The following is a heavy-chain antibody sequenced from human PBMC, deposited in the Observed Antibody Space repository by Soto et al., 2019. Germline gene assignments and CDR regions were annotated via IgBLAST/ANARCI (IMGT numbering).Heavy chain of an antibody. J-gene: IGHJ4*02. CDR1: GFTFSDYA. V-gene: IGHV3-30*03. D-gene: IGHD6-19*01. Sequence: VQLVESGGGVVQPGRSLRLSCAASGFTFSDYAMHWVRQAPGKGLEWVAVVSHDGRNTHYADSVKGRFTISRDSSKNTVSLEMTSLLAEDRGVYSWAGGGRQSLGTSDFHCGGQGALVAVSS. CDR3: AGGGRQSLGTSDFHC. CDR2: VSHDGRNT.